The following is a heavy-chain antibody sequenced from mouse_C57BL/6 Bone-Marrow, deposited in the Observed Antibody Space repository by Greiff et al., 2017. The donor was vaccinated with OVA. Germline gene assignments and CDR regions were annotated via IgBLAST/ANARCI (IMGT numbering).Heavy chain of an antibody. CDR2: IWTGGGT. CDR3: ARFYYSNYEYYFDY. Sequence: VMLVESGPGLVAPSQSLSITCTVSGFSLTSYAISWVRQPPGKGLEWLGVIWTGGGTNYNSALKSRLSISKDNSKSQVFLKMNSLQTDDTARYYCARFYYSNYEYYFDYWGQGTTLTVSS. J-gene: IGHJ2*01. V-gene: IGHV2-9-1*01. CDR1: GFSLTSYA. D-gene: IGHD2-5*01.